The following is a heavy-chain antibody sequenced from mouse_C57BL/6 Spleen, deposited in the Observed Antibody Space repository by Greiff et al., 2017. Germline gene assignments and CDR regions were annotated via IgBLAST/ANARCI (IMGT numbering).Heavy chain of an antibody. Sequence: QVTLKVSGAELARPGASVKMSCKASGYTFTSYTMHWVKQRPGQGLEWIGYINPSSGYTKYNQKFKDKATLTADKSSSTAYMQLSSLTSEDSAVYYCARGYYFDYWGQGTTLTVSS. V-gene: IGHV1-4*01. CDR2: INPSSGYT. CDR1: GYTFTSYT. CDR3: ARGYYFDY. J-gene: IGHJ2*01.